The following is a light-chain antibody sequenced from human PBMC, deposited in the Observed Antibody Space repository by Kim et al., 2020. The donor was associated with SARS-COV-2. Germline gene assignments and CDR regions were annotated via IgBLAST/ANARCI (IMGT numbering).Light chain of an antibody. Sequence: GQSVTISGTGTSSDVSGYYYVSWYQQHPGKAPKLIIYEVSKRPSGISDRFSGSKSGNPASLTFSGLQADDEADYYCSSYAGSNNWVFGGGTQLTVL. J-gene: IGLJ3*02. CDR2: EVS. CDR1: SSDVSGYYY. CDR3: SSYAGSNNWV. V-gene: IGLV2-8*01.